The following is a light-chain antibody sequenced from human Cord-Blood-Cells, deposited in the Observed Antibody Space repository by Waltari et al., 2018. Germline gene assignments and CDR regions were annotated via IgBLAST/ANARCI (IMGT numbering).Light chain of an antibody. CDR1: SLRSYY. V-gene: IGLV3-19*01. J-gene: IGLJ2*01. CDR3: NSRDSSGNHQVV. CDR2: GKN. Sequence: SSELTQDPAVSVALGQTVRITCQGDSLRSYYASWYQQKPGPAPVLVIYGKNNRPSGIPDRFSGSSSGNTASLTITGAQAEDEADYYCNSRDSSGNHQVVFGGGTKLTVL.